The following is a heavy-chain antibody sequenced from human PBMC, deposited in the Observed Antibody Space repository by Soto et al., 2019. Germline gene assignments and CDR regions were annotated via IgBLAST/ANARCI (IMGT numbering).Heavy chain of an antibody. V-gene: IGHV3-30*18. D-gene: IGHD6-19*01. CDR3: AKDRASGWYPNFDY. Sequence: GGSLRLSCAASGFTFSSYGMHWVRQSPGKGLEWLALISYDINNKYYADSVKGRFTISRDNSKDTLYLQMNSLRVEDTAVYYCAKDRASGWYPNFDYWSQGTLVTVSS. CDR2: ISYDINNK. CDR1: GFTFSSYG. J-gene: IGHJ4*02.